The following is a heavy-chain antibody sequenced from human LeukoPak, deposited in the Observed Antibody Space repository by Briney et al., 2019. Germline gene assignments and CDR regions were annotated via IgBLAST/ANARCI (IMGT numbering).Heavy chain of an antibody. J-gene: IGHJ5*01. V-gene: IGHV1-18*04. Sequence: ASVKVSCKASGYIFTRTGINWVRQAPGQGLEWMGWISPYNDNTKYAQKLQGRVTMTTDTSTTTAYMDLRSLTSDDTAVYYCTRAGRPTLSLGSPLYNWFGSCGQGTLVTVSS. CDR2: ISPYNDNT. D-gene: IGHD2-15*01. CDR1: GYIFTRTG. CDR3: TRAGRPTLSLGSPLYNWFGS.